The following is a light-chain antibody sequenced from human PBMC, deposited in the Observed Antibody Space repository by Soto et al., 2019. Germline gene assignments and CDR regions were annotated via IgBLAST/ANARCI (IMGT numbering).Light chain of an antibody. CDR1: QSISNN. J-gene: IGKJ2*01. CDR2: SAS. V-gene: IGKV3-15*01. CDR3: QQYNDWPRT. Sequence: EVVLTQSPATLSVSPGERATLSCRASQSISNNLAWFQQKPGHAPILLIYSASTSATGIPARFSGSGSGTEFTLTLSTLQSEDLAVYYCQQYNDWPRTFGQRTKMEIK.